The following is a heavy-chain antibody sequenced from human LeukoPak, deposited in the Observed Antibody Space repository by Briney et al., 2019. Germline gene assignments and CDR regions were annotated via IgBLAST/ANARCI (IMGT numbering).Heavy chain of an antibody. Sequence: ASVKVSCKASGYTFTSYGICLVRQAPGQGLEWMGWISTYNVNTNNAQKLQGRVIMSTDTYTSTAYMEMRSLGSDDTAVYYCARAGVSYCSGGSCDPNDDWGQGTLVTVSS. CDR3: ARAGVSYCSGGSCDPNDD. CDR2: ISTYNVNT. CDR1: GYTFTSYG. J-gene: IGHJ4*02. D-gene: IGHD2-15*01. V-gene: IGHV1-18*01.